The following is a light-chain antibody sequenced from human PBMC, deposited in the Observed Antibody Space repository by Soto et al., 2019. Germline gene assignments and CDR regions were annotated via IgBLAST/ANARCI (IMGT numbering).Light chain of an antibody. CDR2: HVS. CDR1: SSDVGGFNY. V-gene: IGLV2-14*01. J-gene: IGLJ1*01. CDR3: SSYTSSSTYV. Sequence: QSALTQPASVSGSPGQSITISCTGTSSDVGGFNYVSWYQQYPGKAPKLMIYHVSNRPSGVSNRFSGSKSGNTASLTISGLQAEDEAEYCCSSYTSSSTYVFGTGTKVTVL.